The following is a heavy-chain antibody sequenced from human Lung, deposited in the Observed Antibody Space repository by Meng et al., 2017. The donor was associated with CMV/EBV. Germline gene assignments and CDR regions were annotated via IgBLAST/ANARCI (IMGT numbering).Heavy chain of an antibody. J-gene: IGHJ6*02. V-gene: IGHV3-48*03. CDR1: RFTFSSYE. CDR3: ARDSSGYSYGPHGYYYVMDV. Sequence: SCAASRFTFSSYEMNWVRQAPGKGLEWVSYISSSGSTIYYADSVKGRFTISRDNAKNSLYLHMNSLRAEDTAVYYCARDSSGYSYGPHGYYYVMDVXGQGXTVTVSS. D-gene: IGHD5-18*01. CDR2: ISSSGSTI.